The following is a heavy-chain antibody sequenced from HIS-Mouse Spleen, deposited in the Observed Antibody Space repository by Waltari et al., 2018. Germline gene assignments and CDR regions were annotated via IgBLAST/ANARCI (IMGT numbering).Heavy chain of an antibody. CDR2: INPSRGGK. CDR1: GYTFTGYY. Sequence: QVQLVQSGAEVKKPGASVKVSCKASGYTFTGYYMHWVRQAPGQGLEWMGGINPSRGGKNYAQKFQGRVTMTRDTSISTAYMELRRLRSDDTAVYYCASPAPPHDAFDIWGQGTMVTVSS. J-gene: IGHJ3*02. CDR3: ASPAPPHDAFDI. V-gene: IGHV1-2*02.